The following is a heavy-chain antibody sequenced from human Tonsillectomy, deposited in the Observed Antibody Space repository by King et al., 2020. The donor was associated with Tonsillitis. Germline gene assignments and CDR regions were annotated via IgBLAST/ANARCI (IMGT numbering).Heavy chain of an antibody. CDR3: TTRDYATGAFDI. J-gene: IGHJ3*02. V-gene: IGHV3-15*01. D-gene: IGHD3-16*01. CDR1: GLTFSNAW. Sequence: VQLVESGGGLVKPGGSLTLSCVASGLTFSNAWMTWVRQAPGKGLEWVGRIKSKTDGGTTDYAAPVKGRFTISRDDSKKTLFLQMNSLKTEDTAVYYCTTRDYATGAFDIWGQGTMVTVSS. CDR2: IKSKTDGGTT.